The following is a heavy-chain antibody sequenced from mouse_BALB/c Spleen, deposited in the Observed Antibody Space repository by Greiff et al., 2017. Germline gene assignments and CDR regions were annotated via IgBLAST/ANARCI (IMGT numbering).Heavy chain of an antibody. J-gene: IGHJ3*01. CDR1: GFTFSSYA. CDR3: ARVTMITTGAWFAY. CDR2: ISSGGSYT. Sequence: EVQVVESGGGLVKPGGSLKLSCAASGFTFSSYAMSWVRQSPEKRLEWVAEISSGGSYTYYPDTVTGRFTISRDNAKNTLYLEMSSLRSEDTAMYYCARVTMITTGAWFAYWGQGTLVTVSA. D-gene: IGHD2-4*01. V-gene: IGHV5-9-4*01.